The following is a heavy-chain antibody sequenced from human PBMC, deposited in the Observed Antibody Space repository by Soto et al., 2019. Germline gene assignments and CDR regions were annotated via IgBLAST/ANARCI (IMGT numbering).Heavy chain of an antibody. V-gene: IGHV1-69*13. Sequence: SVKVSCKASGGTFSSYAISWVRQAPGQGLEWMGGIIPIFGTANYAQKFQGRVTITADESTSTAYMELSSLRSEDTAVYYCARDVVAARFTWFGPWGQGTLVTVSS. J-gene: IGHJ5*02. D-gene: IGHD2-15*01. CDR2: IIPIFGTA. CDR1: GGTFSSYA. CDR3: ARDVVAARFTWFGP.